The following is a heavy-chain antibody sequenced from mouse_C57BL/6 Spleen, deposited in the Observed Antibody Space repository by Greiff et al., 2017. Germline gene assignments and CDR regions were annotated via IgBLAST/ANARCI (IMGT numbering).Heavy chain of an antibody. CDR2: VDPETGGT. CDR3: TPMDY. Sequence: VQLQQSGAELVRPGPSVTLSCKASGYTFTDYELHWVKQTPVHGLEWIGAVDPETGGTAYNQKFKGKAILTADKASSTAYMELRSLTSEDSAVDDCTPMDYWGQGTSVTVSS. CDR1: GYTFTDYE. J-gene: IGHJ4*01. V-gene: IGHV1-15*01.